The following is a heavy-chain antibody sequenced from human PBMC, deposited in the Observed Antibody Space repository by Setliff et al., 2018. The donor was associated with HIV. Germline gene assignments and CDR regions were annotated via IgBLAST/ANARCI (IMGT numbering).Heavy chain of an antibody. V-gene: IGHV3-7*01. CDR3: ARRGDYYYYYAMDF. Sequence: SGGSLRLSCAASGFTFSSNWMNWVRQAPGKGLEWVASINRDGSEIHYVGSVQGRFTISRDNAKNSLYLQMNSLRAEDTAVYYCARRGDYYYYYAMDFWGQGTTVTVSS. J-gene: IGHJ6*02. CDR1: GFTFSSNW. CDR2: INRDGSEI. D-gene: IGHD3-10*01.